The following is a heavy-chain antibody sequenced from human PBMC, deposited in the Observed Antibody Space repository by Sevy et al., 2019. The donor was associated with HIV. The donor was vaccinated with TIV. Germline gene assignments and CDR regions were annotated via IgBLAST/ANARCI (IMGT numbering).Heavy chain of an antibody. J-gene: IGHJ4*02. V-gene: IGHV4-31*01. CDR2: IEYSGST. CDR1: GDSITSGAYY. D-gene: IGHD4-17*01. Sequence: KQSQTLSLTCTVSGDSITSGAYYWSWIRQHPATGLEWLGYIEYSGSTYYTPSLKTPITISVDTSKNQFSLKLSSVTAADTAVYYCARSTTVEVLRFDSWGQGTLVTVSS. CDR3: ARSTTVEVLRFDS.